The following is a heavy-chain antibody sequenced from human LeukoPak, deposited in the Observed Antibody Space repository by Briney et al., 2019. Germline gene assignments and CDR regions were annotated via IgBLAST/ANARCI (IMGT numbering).Heavy chain of an antibody. CDR3: ARGDSSSWLPRPYFDY. CDR1: GGSISSYY. Sequence: SETLSLTCTVSGGSISSYYWSWIRQPPGKGLEWIGYIYYSGSTNYNPSLKSRVTISVDTSKNQFSLKLSSVTAADTAVYYCARGDSSSWLPRPYFDYWGQGTLVTVSS. CDR2: IYYSGST. D-gene: IGHD6-13*01. V-gene: IGHV4-59*01. J-gene: IGHJ4*02.